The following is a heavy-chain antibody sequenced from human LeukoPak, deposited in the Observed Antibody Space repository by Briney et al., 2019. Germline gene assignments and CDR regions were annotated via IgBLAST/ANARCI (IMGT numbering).Heavy chain of an antibody. CDR1: GGSIGTSSYY. CDR2: IYYSGST. J-gene: IGHJ3*02. D-gene: IGHD3-22*01. Sequence: SETLSLTCTVSGGSIGTSSYYWGWIRQPPGKGLEWIGTIYYSGSTNYNPSLKSRVTISVDTSKNQFSLKLSSVTAADTAVYYCARHLRDEDYYDSSGYYYDAFDIWGQGTMVTVSS. CDR3: ARHLRDEDYYDSSGYYYDAFDI. V-gene: IGHV4-39*01.